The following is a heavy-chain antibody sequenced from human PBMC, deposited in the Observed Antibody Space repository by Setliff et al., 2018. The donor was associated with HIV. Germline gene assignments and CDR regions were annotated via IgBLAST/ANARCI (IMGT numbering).Heavy chain of an antibody. J-gene: IGHJ5*02. CDR1: GGTFTSYA. CDR3: TTENYFESGGYYEA. D-gene: IGHD3-22*01. Sequence: ASVKVSCKASGGTFTSYAITWVGQAPGQGPEWMGGIIPIYGTPNYAQKFQGRVTITADESTSTADLELSSLRSDDTAVYYCTTENYFESGGYYEAWGQGTLVTVSS. V-gene: IGHV1-69*13. CDR2: IIPIYGTP.